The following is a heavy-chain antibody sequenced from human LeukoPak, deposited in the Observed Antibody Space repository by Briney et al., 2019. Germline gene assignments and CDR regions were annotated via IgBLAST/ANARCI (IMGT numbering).Heavy chain of an antibody. J-gene: IGHJ4*02. V-gene: IGHV4-34*01. CDR2: INHSGST. D-gene: IGHD6-13*01. CDR1: GGSFSGYY. CDR3: ARGRYSSSWYLSSIYYFDY. Sequence: SETLSLTCAVYGGSFSGYYWSWIRQPPGKGLEWIGEINHSGSTNYNPSLKSRVTISVDTSKNQFSLKLSSVTAADTAVYYCARGRYSSSWYLSSIYYFDYWDQGTLVTVSS.